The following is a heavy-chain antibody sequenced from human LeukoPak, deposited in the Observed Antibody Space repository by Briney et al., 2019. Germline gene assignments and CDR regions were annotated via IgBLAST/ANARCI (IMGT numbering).Heavy chain of an antibody. CDR1: GYTFTSYD. CDR2: MNPNSGNT. Sequence: ASVKVSCKASGYTFTSYDINWVRQATGQGLEWMGWMNPNSGNTGYAQKFQGRVTMTRNTSISTAYMELSSLRSEDMAVYYCARGHYDFWSGEGDYFDYWGQGTLVTVSS. J-gene: IGHJ4*02. D-gene: IGHD3-3*01. V-gene: IGHV1-8*01. CDR3: ARGHYDFWSGEGDYFDY.